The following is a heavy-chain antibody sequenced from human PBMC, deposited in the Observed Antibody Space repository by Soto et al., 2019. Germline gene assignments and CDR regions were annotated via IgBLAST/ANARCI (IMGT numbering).Heavy chain of an antibody. Sequence: GGSLRLSCAASGFTFSSYWMSWVRQAPGKWLEWVANIKQDGSEKYYVDSVKGRFTISRDNAKNSLYLQMNSLRAEDTAVYYCARVTYYYSSGSNYYYYGMDVWGQGXTGTV. J-gene: IGHJ6*02. CDR2: IKQDGSEK. CDR3: ARVTYYYSSGSNYYYYGMDV. CDR1: GFTFSSYW. D-gene: IGHD3-10*01. V-gene: IGHV3-7*03.